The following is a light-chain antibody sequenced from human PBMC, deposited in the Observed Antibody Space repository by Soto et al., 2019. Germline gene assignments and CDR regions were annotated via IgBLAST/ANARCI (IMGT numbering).Light chain of an antibody. CDR1: SSDVGGYNY. J-gene: IGLJ1*01. CDR3: NSYTTGNTRQIV. CDR2: DVS. Sequence: QSALTQPASVSGSPGQSITISCTGTSSDVGGYNYVSWYQQHPGKAPKFMIYDVSNRPSGVATRFSGSKSGNTASLTISVLQAEDEADYYCNSYTTGNTRQIVFGTGTKLTVL. V-gene: IGLV2-14*01.